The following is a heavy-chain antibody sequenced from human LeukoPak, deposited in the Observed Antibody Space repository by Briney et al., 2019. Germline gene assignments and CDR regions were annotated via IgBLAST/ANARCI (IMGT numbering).Heavy chain of an antibody. D-gene: IGHD6-6*01. CDR1: GFTFSSYA. CDR3: AKGLVEYSSSPVDY. V-gene: IGHV3-23*01. Sequence: GGSLRLSCAASGFTFSSYAMSWVRQAPGKGLEWVSAISGSGGSSYYADSVKGRFTISRDNSKNTLYLQMNSLRAEDTAVYYCAKGLVEYSSSPVDYWGQGTLVTVSS. J-gene: IGHJ4*02. CDR2: ISGSGGSS.